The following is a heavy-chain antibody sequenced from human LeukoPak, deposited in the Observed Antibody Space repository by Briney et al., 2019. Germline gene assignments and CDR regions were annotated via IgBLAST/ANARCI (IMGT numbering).Heavy chain of an antibody. CDR3: ARARITMVRGRGMAAFDI. D-gene: IGHD3-10*01. CDR2: ISYDGSNK. V-gene: IGHV3-30-3*01. Sequence: PGRSLRLSCAASGFTFSSYAMHWVSQAPGKGLEWVAVISYDGSNKYYADSVKGRFTISRDNSKNTLYLQMNSLRAEDTAVYYCARARITMVRGRGMAAFDIWGQGTMVTVSS. J-gene: IGHJ3*02. CDR1: GFTFSSYA.